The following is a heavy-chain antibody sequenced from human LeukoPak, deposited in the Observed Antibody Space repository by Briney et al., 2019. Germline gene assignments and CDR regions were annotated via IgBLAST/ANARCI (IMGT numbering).Heavy chain of an antibody. CDR1: GGSFSGYY. D-gene: IGHD3-3*01. V-gene: IGHV4-34*01. Sequence: SETLSLTCAVYGGSFSGYYWSWIRQPPGKGLEWIGEINHSGSTNYNPSLKSRVTISVDTSKNQFSLKLSSVTAADTAVYYCARVPAAYYDFWSGYYKSGGWFDPWGQGTLVTVSS. J-gene: IGHJ5*02. CDR2: INHSGST. CDR3: ARVPAAYYDFWSGYYKSGGWFDP.